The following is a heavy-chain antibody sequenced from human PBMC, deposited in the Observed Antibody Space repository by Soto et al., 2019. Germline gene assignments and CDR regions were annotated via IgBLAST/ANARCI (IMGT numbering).Heavy chain of an antibody. CDR2: VYYRGST. CDR3: ASDYSGYSADPEYYGVEV. V-gene: IGHV4-39*01. D-gene: IGHD3-22*01. Sequence: SETLSLTFSVSGSSVTLTSYYWGWIRQPQGQGLEWIGNVYYRGSTTDNPSLKSRVTISVDTSKNQFSLSLKSVTAADTAVYYCASDYSGYSADPEYYGVEVWGQGTTVTVSS. J-gene: IGHJ6*02. CDR1: GSSVTLTSYY.